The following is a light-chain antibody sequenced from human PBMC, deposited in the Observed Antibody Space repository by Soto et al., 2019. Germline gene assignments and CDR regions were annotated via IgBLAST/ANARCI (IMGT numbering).Light chain of an antibody. CDR3: SSYTSSSTYV. V-gene: IGLV2-14*01. Sequence: QSVLTQPASVSGSPGQSITISCTGTNSDVGDYNYVSWYQQHPGKAPKLMIYDVNNRPSGISARFSGSKSGNTASLTISGLQAEDEPDYYCSSYTSSSTYVFGTGTKLTVL. CDR2: DVN. J-gene: IGLJ1*01. CDR1: NSDVGDYNY.